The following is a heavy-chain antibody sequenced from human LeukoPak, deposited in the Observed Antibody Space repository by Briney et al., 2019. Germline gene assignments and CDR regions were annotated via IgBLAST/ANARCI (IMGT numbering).Heavy chain of an antibody. V-gene: IGHV4-4*02. CDR2: IYHSGST. J-gene: IGHJ4*02. CDR3: ARDDSGTYAALDY. Sequence: PSETLSLTCAVSGXSISSSNWWSWVRQPPGKGLEWIGEIYHSGSTNYNPSLKSRVTISVDKSKNHFSLNLSSVTAADTAVYYCARDDSGTYAALDYWGQGTLVTVSS. D-gene: IGHD1-26*01. CDR1: GXSISSSNW.